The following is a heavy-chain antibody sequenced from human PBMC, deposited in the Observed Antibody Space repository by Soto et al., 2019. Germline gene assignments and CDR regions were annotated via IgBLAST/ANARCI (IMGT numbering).Heavy chain of an antibody. J-gene: IGHJ4*02. CDR3: ATEARIAAAGSFDY. CDR1: GGTFSSYA. D-gene: IGHD6-13*01. V-gene: IGHV1-69*05. Sequence: GASVKVSCKASGGTFSSYAISWVRQAPGQGLEWMGGIIPIFGTANYAQKFQGRVTITRDTSASTAYMELSSLRSEDTAVYYCATEARIAAAGSFDYWGQGTLVTVSS. CDR2: IIPIFGTA.